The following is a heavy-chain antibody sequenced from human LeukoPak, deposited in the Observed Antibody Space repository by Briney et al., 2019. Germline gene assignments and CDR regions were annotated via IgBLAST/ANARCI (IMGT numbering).Heavy chain of an antibody. Sequence: TSETLSLTCTVSGGSISSYYWSWIRQPPGKGLEWVGYIYYSGSTNYNPSRKSRVNISVDTSKNQFSLKLSSVTAADTAVYYCARQTYYYDSSGYYYPDWGQGTLVTVSS. V-gene: IGHV4-59*08. CDR3: ARQTYYYDSSGYYYPD. CDR2: IYYSGST. D-gene: IGHD3-22*01. CDR1: GGSISSYY. J-gene: IGHJ4*02.